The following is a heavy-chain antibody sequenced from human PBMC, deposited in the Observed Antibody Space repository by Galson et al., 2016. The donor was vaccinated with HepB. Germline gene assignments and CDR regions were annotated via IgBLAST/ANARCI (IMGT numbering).Heavy chain of an antibody. D-gene: IGHD3-10*01. CDR2: INPYNGNT. V-gene: IGHV1-18*01. CDR3: AKRFGSHGMDA. Sequence: SVKVSCKASGYIFTTHSLNWVRQAPGQGLEWMGWINPYNGNTNHAQKFQDRVTMTTDTSTSTAYMDLRSLRAADTAIYYCAKRFGSHGMDAWGQGTTVTVSS. J-gene: IGHJ6*02. CDR1: GYIFTTHS.